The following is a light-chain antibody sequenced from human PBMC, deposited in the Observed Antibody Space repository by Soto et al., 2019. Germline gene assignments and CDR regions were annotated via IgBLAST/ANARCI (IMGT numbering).Light chain of an antibody. V-gene: IGKV1-39*01. CDR1: QSISSY. CDR3: QQSYSTPIT. CDR2: AAS. Sequence: DIQMTPSPSSLSASVGYRVTITCRASQSISSYLNWYQQKPGKAPKLQIYAASSLQSGVPSRFSGSGSGTDFTLTISSLQPEDFATYYCQQSYSTPITFGQGTRLEI. J-gene: IGKJ5*01.